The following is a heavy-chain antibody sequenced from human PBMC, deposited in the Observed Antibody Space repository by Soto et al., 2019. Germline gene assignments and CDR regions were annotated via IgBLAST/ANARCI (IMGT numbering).Heavy chain of an antibody. Sequence: PGGSLRLSCAAAGFTCIDYAMTWVRQAQGKGLEWVSGVTRGGSAYYADSVKGRFTIARDNSNNTVFLQMNSLRAEDTAIYSCAKDDCAICNGPDYNFDMDVWGHGTTVTVSS. CDR2: VTRGGSA. D-gene: IGHD2-15*01. CDR1: GFTCIDYA. CDR3: AKDDCAICNGPDYNFDMDV. J-gene: IGHJ6*02. V-gene: IGHV3-23*01.